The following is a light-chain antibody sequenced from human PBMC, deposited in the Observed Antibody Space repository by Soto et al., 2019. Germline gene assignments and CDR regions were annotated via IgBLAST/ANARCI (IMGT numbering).Light chain of an antibody. CDR3: QQYNSYST. Sequence: GDRVTITCRASQSISSWLAWYQQKPGKAPKLLFYDASSLASGVPSRFSGSGSGTEFTLTISSLQPDDFATYDCQQYNSYSTFGGGTKVEIK. CDR1: QSISSW. CDR2: DAS. J-gene: IGKJ4*01. V-gene: IGKV1-5*01.